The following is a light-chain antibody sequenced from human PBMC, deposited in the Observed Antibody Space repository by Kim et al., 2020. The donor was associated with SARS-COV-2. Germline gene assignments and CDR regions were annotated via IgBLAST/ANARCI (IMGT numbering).Light chain of an antibody. CDR2: GAS. CDR1: QSVGSN. Sequence: EIVMTQSPATLSVSPGERATLSCRASQSVGSNLAWYQQKPGQAPRFLIYGASTRATGIPARFSGSGSGTEFTLTISSLQSEDFAVYYCKQYNNWPPLTFGGGTKVDIK. CDR3: KQYNNWPPLT. V-gene: IGKV3-15*01. J-gene: IGKJ4*01.